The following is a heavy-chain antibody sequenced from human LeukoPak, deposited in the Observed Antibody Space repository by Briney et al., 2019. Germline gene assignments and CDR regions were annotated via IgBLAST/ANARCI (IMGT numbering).Heavy chain of an antibody. Sequence: SETLSLTCAVSGGSISSGGYSWSWIRQPPGKGLEWIGYIYHSGSTYYNPSLKSRVTISVDRSKNQFSLKLSSVSAADTAVYYCARDKDGYFDYWGQGTLVTVSS. J-gene: IGHJ4*02. CDR2: IYHSGST. V-gene: IGHV4-30-2*01. CDR1: GGSISSGGYS. CDR3: ARDKDGYFDY.